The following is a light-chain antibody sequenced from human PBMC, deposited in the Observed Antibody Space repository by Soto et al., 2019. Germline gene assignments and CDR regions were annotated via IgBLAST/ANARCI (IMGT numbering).Light chain of an antibody. V-gene: IGKV3-15*01. J-gene: IGKJ4*01. CDR1: QSVSSN. Sequence: EIVMTQSPATLSVSPGERATLSCRASQSVSSNLAWYQQKPGQAPRLLIYGASTRATGIPARFSGSGSGTEFTLTISSLEPEDFAVYYCQQRSNWPPFFGGGTKVDIK. CDR2: GAS. CDR3: QQRSNWPPF.